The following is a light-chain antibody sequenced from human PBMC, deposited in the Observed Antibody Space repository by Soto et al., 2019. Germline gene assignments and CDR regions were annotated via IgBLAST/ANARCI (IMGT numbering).Light chain of an antibody. V-gene: IGKV1-12*01. CDR2: AAS. CDR1: QDISVY. J-gene: IGKJ4*01. Sequence: DIQMTQSPSAVSASVGDRVTITCRASQDISVYLAWYQHKPGKAPKLLIYAASSLQSGVPSRFSGSGSGTDFTLTISSLQPEDFATYFCQQADRFPITFGGGTKVEI. CDR3: QQADRFPIT.